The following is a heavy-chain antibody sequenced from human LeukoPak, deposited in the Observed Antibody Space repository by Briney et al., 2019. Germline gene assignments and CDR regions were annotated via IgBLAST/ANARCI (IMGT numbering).Heavy chain of an antibody. CDR3: ARGRASAFDV. CDR1: GYSVSTSGVA. J-gene: IGHJ3*01. CDR2: TYYTSKWNT. Sequence: SQTLSLTCAISGYSVSTSGVAWNWVRQSPSRGLEWLGRTYYTSKWNTDYAVSVKSRIVVNPDTSKNQFSLQLDSVASEDTAVYYCARGRASAFDVWGQGTMVTVSS. V-gene: IGHV6-1*01. D-gene: IGHD6-25*01.